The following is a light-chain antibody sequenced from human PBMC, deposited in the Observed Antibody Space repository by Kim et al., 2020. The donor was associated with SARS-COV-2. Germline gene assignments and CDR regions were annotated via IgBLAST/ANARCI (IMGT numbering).Light chain of an antibody. V-gene: IGKV1-5*01. CDR1: QSINKW. Sequence: SVGDRVTIAGRASQSINKWLAWDQQKPGTATKLLIYDASTLESGVPSRFSGSGSETEFTLTISSLQPDDLATYYCQQYHAYWTFGQGTKVDIK. J-gene: IGKJ1*01. CDR3: QQYHAYWT. CDR2: DAS.